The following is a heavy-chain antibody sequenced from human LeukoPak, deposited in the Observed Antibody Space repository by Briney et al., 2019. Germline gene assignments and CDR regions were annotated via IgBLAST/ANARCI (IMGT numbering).Heavy chain of an antibody. J-gene: IGHJ2*01. CDR2: IYYSGST. Sequence: SETLSLTCTVSGGSISSYYWSWIRQPPGKGLEWIGYIYYSGSTNYNPSLKSRVTISVDTSKNQFSLKLSSVTAADTAVYYCARKHPVTTRGLRPRAGFFDLWGRGTLVTVSS. CDR1: GGSISSYY. V-gene: IGHV4-59*08. D-gene: IGHD4-17*01. CDR3: ARKHPVTTRGLRPRAGFFDL.